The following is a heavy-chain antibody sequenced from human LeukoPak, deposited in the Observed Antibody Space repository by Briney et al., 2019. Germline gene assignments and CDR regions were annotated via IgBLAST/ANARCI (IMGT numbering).Heavy chain of an antibody. Sequence: GRSLRLSCAASGFTFDDYAMHWVRQAPGKGLEWVSGISWNSGSIGYADSVKGRFTISRDNAKNSLYLQMNSLRAEDTAVYYCARISAAWCFDYWGQGTLVTVSS. V-gene: IGHV3-9*01. D-gene: IGHD2-8*01. CDR2: ISWNSGSI. J-gene: IGHJ4*02. CDR3: ARISAAWCFDY. CDR1: GFTFDDYA.